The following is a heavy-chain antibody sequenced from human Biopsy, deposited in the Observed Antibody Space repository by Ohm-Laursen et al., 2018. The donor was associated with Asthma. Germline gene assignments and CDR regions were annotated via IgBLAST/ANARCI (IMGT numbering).Heavy chain of an antibody. D-gene: IGHD5-12*01. Sequence: VASVKVSCKASGDSFSNYAISWVRQAPGQGLEWMGGLILVLGTPDHAQMFEGRVTITADESTSTAYMELSSLSSEDTAMYYCARGYSGSDRIVYYYSGLEVWGQGTTVTVSS. CDR1: GDSFSNYA. CDR2: LILVLGTP. CDR3: ARGYSGSDRIVYYYSGLEV. J-gene: IGHJ6*02. V-gene: IGHV1-69*13.